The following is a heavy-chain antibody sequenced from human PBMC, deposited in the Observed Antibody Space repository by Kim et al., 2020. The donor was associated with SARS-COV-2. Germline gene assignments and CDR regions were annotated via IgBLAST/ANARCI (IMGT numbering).Heavy chain of an antibody. V-gene: IGHV3-23*01. J-gene: IGHJ4*02. Sequence: GGSLRLSCVASGFTFSSYAMTWVRQAPGKGLEWASGISGSGARTYHADSVKGRFTISRDNSKNTLYLQMNSLRAEDTALYYCAKVRSDIVATISSFDYWGQGTLVTVSS. CDR2: ISGSGART. D-gene: IGHD5-12*01. CDR3: AKVRSDIVATISSFDY. CDR1: GFTFSSYA.